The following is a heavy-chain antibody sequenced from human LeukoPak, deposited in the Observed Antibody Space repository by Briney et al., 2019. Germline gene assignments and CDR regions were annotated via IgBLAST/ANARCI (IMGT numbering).Heavy chain of an antibody. CDR1: GGSISSDY. Sequence: SETLSLTCTVSGGSISSDYWSWIRQPDGKGLEWIGRIYTSGSTNYNPSLKSRVSMSVDTSTNQFSLKLSSVTAADTAVYYCARDPGTLLRGSRRGYDGNYYYMDVWGEGTTVTISS. CDR3: ARDPGTLLRGSRRGYDGNYYYMDV. D-gene: IGHD3-10*01. J-gene: IGHJ6*03. CDR2: IYTSGST. V-gene: IGHV4-4*07.